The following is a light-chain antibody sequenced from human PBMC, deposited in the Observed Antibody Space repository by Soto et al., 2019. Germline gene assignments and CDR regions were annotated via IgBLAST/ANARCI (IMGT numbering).Light chain of an antibody. J-gene: IGKJ5*01. CDR1: KGISSY. V-gene: IGKV1-9*01. Sequence: IQLTQSPSSLSASIGDRVTITCRASKGISSYLAWYQQKPGKAPKLLISAASTLRSGVPSRFSGSGSGTDFTLTISSLQPEDFATYYCQQLDSYPITFGQGTRLEIK. CDR3: QQLDSYPIT. CDR2: AAS.